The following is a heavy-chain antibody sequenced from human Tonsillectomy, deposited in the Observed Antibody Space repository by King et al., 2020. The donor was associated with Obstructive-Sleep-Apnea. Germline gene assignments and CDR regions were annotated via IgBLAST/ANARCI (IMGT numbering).Heavy chain of an antibody. D-gene: IGHD3-16*02. CDR2: IYHSGST. J-gene: IGHJ4*02. CDR1: GYSISSGYY. V-gene: IGHV4-38-2*02. CDR3: ASYPMITFGGVIVIADDY. Sequence: VQLQESGPGLVKPSETLSLTCTVSGYSISSGYYWGWIRQPPGKGLEWIGSIYHSGSTYYNPSLKSRVTISVDTSKNQFSLKLSSVTAADTAVYYCASYPMITFGGVIVIADDYWGQGTLVTVSS.